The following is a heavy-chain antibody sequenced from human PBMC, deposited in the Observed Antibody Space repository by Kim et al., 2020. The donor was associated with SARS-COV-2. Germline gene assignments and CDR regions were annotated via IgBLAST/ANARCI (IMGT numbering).Heavy chain of an antibody. V-gene: IGHV3-23*03. D-gene: IGHD6-13*01. Sequence: YGDSGKGRFTISRDNSKNALYLQMNSLRAEDTAVYYCAKDELAAAGMLDYWGQGTLVTVSS. J-gene: IGHJ4*02. CDR3: AKDELAAAGMLDY.